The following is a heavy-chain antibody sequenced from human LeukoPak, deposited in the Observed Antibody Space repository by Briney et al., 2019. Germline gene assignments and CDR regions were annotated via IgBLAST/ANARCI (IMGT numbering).Heavy chain of an antibody. J-gene: IGHJ5*02. CDR3: ARRQVPSARGHNWFDP. Sequence: PSETLPLTCAVYGWSFNDYYWNWIRQPPGKGLAWVGEINHRGSTNYNPSLQSRVTISVDTSQNQFSLELTSVTAADTAVYYCARRQVPSARGHNWFDPWGQGTLVTVSS. V-gene: IGHV4-34*01. CDR1: GWSFNDYY. CDR2: INHRGST. D-gene: IGHD2-2*01.